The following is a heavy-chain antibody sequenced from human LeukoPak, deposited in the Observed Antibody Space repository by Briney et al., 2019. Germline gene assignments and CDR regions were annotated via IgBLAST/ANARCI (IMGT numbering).Heavy chain of an antibody. D-gene: IGHD3-10*01. V-gene: IGHV3-53*01. Sequence: RGSVRLSCAASGFNVSNNYMNWVRQAPGKGLEWVSVIFSSGPTYYADSVKGRFTISRDTSKNALYLQMNSLRAEDTAVYYCAISGLGFGEFRGLDYWGQGTLVTVSS. CDR1: GFNVSNNY. CDR2: IFSSGPT. J-gene: IGHJ4*02. CDR3: AISGLGFGEFRGLDY.